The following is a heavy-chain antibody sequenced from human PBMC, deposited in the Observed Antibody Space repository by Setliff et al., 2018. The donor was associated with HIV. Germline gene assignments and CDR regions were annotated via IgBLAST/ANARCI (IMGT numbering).Heavy chain of an antibody. J-gene: IGHJ4*02. V-gene: IGHV4-61*01. CDR1: GGSVGSGSYY. CDR2: IYCSGIT. Sequence: PSETLSLTCTVSGGSVGSGSYYWSWIRQSPGKGLGWIGYIYCSGITTYNPSLKSRVTISIDTSKSQFSLRLHSVTAADTAVYYCARDPPGYGDSNDYWGQGTLVTVSS. D-gene: IGHD4-17*01. CDR3: ARDPPGYGDSNDY.